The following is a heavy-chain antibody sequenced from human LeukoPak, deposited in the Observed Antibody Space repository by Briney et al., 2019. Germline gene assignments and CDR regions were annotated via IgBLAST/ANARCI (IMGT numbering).Heavy chain of an antibody. V-gene: IGHV4-39*02. CDR2: IYYSGSA. J-gene: IGHJ4*02. CDR1: GGSISGITYY. D-gene: IGHD2-15*01. CDR3: ARETRLGGLDY. Sequence: SETLSLTCTVSGGSISGITYYWGWIRQPPGEGLEWIGSIYYSGSAYYNPSLKSRVTISVDTSKNQFSLNLSSVTVADTAVYYCARETRLGGLDYWGQGTLVTVSS.